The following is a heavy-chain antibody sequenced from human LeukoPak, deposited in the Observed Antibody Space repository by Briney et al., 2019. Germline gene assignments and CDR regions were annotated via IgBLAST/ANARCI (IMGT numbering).Heavy chain of an antibody. CDR2: INPSGGST. J-gene: IGHJ4*02. CDR1: GYTFTTYY. CDR3: ARENRHCSGVSCYSFDY. D-gene: IGHD2-15*01. Sequence: ASVKVSCKASGYTFTTYYLHWVRQAPGQGLEWMGIINPSGGSTSYAQKFQGRVTVTRDTSTSTVYMELSSLTSEDAAVYYCARENRHCSGVSCYSFDYWGQGTLVTVSS. V-gene: IGHV1-46*01.